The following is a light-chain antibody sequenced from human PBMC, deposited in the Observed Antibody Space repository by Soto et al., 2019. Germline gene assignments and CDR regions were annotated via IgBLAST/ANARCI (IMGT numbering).Light chain of an antibody. CDR1: QSVSSSS. J-gene: IGKJ5*01. Sequence: EIVLTQSPGTLSLSPGERATLSCWASQSVSSSSLAWYQHKPGQAPRLLIYGASSRATGIPDRFRGSGSGTDFTLTITRLEPEDFAVYYCQQYSSSPSITFGQGTRLDLK. CDR3: QQYSSSPSIT. V-gene: IGKV3-20*01. CDR2: GAS.